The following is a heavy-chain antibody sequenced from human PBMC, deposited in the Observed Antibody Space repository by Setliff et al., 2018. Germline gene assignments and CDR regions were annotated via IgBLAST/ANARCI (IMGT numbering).Heavy chain of an antibody. D-gene: IGHD3-16*01. J-gene: IGHJ4*02. Sequence: PSETLSLTCTVSGGSISSSSYYWGWIRQPPGKGLEWIGNINYSGSTYYNPSLKSRVTISVDTSKNQFSLKLSSVTAADTAVYYCARLRGAFDYWGQGTLVTVSS. CDR3: ARLRGAFDY. CDR1: GGSISSSSYY. CDR2: INYSGST. V-gene: IGHV4-39*07.